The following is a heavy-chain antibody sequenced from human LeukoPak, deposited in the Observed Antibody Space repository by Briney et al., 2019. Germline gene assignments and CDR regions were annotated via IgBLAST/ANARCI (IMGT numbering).Heavy chain of an antibody. CDR1: GYTFTGYY. J-gene: IGHJ6*03. CDR3: ATDKVDTAMGCYYYYYLDV. Sequence: ASVKVSCKASGYTFTGYYMHWVRQAPGQGLEWMGGINPKSGGTNYAQKFQGRVTMTGDTSISTAYMELSRLRSDDTAVYYCATDKVDTAMGCYYYYYLDVWGKGTTVTVSS. V-gene: IGHV1-2*02. CDR2: INPKSGGT. D-gene: IGHD5-18*01.